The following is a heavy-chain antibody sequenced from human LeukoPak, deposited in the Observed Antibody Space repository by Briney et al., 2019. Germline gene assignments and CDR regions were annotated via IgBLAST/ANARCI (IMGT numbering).Heavy chain of an antibody. CDR3: VKDKHRDGYTYGVYDS. J-gene: IGHJ5*01. CDR1: GFTFSSYW. D-gene: IGHD5-12*01. CDR2: IKQDGSEK. Sequence: GGSLRLSCAASGFTFSSYWMSWVRQALGKGLEWVANIKQDGSEKYYVDSVKGRFTISRDNAKNSLDLQMSSLRPEDTALYYCVKDKHRDGYTYGVYDSWGQGTLITVSS. V-gene: IGHV3-7*03.